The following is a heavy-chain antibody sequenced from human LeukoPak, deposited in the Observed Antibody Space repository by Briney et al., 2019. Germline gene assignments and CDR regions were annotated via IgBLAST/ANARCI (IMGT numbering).Heavy chain of an antibody. CDR1: GFTFSSYW. V-gene: IGHV3-7*03. D-gene: IGHD1-20*01. Sequence: PGGSLRLSCAASGFTFSSYWMSWVRQAPGKGLEWVANIKQDGSEKYYVDSVKGRFTISRDNAKNTLYLQMNSLRAEDTAVYYCAKGPGNWIANFDYWGQGTLVTVSS. CDR3: AKGPGNWIANFDY. J-gene: IGHJ4*02. CDR2: IKQDGSEK.